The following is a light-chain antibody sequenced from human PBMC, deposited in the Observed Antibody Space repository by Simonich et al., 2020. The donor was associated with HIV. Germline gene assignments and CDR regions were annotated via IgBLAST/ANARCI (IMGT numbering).Light chain of an antibody. V-gene: IGKV4-1*01. CDR1: QSVLYSSNNKNY. CDR2: WAS. J-gene: IGKJ5*01. CDR3: QQYYSTPIT. Sequence: DIVMTQSPDSLAVSLGERATINCNSSQSVLYSSNNKNYLAWYQPKPGQSPKLLVYWASTRESGVPDRFSGSGSGTDFTLTISSLQAEDVAVYYCQQYYSTPITFGQGTRLEIK.